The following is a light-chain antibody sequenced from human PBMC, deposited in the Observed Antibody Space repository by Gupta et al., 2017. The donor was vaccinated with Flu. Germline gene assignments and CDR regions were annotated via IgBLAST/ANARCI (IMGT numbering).Light chain of an antibody. CDR2: QVS. CDR3: MQGSRWPWA. V-gene: IGKV2-30*01. Sequence: ISCRSSQSLVYSDGNTYLHWFQQRPGQTPRRLIYQVSHRESGVPDRFSGSGSGTDFTLKISRVEAEDVGVYYCMQGSRWPWAFGQGTKVEIK. J-gene: IGKJ1*01. CDR1: QSLVYSDGNTY.